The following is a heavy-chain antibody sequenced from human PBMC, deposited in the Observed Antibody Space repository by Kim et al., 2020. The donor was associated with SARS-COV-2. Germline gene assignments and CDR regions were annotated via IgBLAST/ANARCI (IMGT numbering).Heavy chain of an antibody. CDR2: ISGSGGST. V-gene: IGHV3-23*01. CDR1: GFTFSSYA. Sequence: GGSLRLSCAASGFTFSSYAMSWVRQAPGKGLEWVSAISGSGGSTYYADSVKGRFTISRDNSKNTLYLQMNSLRAEDTAVYYCAKGGSSGYYFSIDYWGQGTLVTVSS. CDR3: AKGGSSGYYFSIDY. D-gene: IGHD3-22*01. J-gene: IGHJ4*02.